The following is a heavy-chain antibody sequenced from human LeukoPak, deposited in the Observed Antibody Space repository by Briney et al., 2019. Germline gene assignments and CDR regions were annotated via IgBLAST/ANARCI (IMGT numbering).Heavy chain of an antibody. CDR2: TGSTGVST. CDR3: AKDPGVVPAHYFDY. J-gene: IGHJ4*02. D-gene: IGHD2-2*01. V-gene: IGHV3-23*01. CDR1: GFTFSSYA. Sequence: GGSLRLSCVASGFTFSSYAMNWVRQAPGKGLEWVSGTGSTGVSTFYADSVKGRFTVSRDNSKNTLSLQMNSLRAEDTAVYYCAKDPGVVPAHYFDYWGQGTLVTVPS.